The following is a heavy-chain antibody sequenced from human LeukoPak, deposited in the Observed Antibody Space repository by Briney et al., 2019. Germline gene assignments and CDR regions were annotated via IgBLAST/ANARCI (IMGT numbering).Heavy chain of an antibody. J-gene: IGHJ6*03. Sequence: GGSLRLSCAASGFTFSDYSMNWVRQAPGKGLEWVSSISSSSIYIYYADSVKGRFTISRDNSKNTLYLQMNSLRAEDTAVYYCAKAPFYYYYMDVWGKGTTVTVSS. CDR1: GFTFSDYS. CDR3: AKAPFYYYYMDV. V-gene: IGHV3-21*04. CDR2: ISSSSIYI.